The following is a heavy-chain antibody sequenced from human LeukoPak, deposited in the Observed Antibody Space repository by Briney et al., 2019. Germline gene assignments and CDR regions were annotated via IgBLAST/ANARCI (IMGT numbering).Heavy chain of an antibody. Sequence: VGSLRLSCAASGFTFSSYSMNWVRQAPGKGLEWVSAIGGSGGSTYYADSVKGRFTISRDNSKTTLYLQLNSLRAEDTAVYYYAKDLDSSGWYNFDYWGQGTLVTVSS. D-gene: IGHD6-19*01. J-gene: IGHJ4*02. CDR1: GFTFSSYS. CDR3: AKDLDSSGWYNFDY. CDR2: IGGSGGST. V-gene: IGHV3-23*01.